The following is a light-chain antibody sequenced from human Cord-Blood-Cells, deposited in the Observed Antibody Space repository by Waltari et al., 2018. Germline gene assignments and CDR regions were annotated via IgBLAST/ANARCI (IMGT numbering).Light chain of an antibody. CDR1: SGSIASNY. V-gene: IGLV6-57*01. CDR2: EDN. J-gene: IGLJ2*01. Sequence: NFMLTQPHSVSESPGKTVTISCTRSSGSIASNYVQWYQQRPGSSPTTVIYEDNQRPSGGPDRFSGSLDSSSNSASLTSAGLKTEDEADYYCQSYDSSNHVVFGGGTKLTVL. CDR3: QSYDSSNHVV.